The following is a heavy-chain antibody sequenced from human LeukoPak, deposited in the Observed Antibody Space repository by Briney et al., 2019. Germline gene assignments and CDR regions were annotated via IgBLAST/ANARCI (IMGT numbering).Heavy chain of an antibody. D-gene: IGHD1-26*01. CDR3: AKDGVRGALDAFDI. CDR2: ITVTGDT. J-gene: IGHJ3*02. Sequence: GGSLRLSCAASGFTLSSYSMSWVRQAPGKGLEWVSGITVTGDTYYADSAKGRFTISRDNSKNTLSLQMNSLRAEDTAVYYCAKDGVRGALDAFDIWGQGTMVTVSS. V-gene: IGHV3-23*01. CDR1: GFTLSSYS.